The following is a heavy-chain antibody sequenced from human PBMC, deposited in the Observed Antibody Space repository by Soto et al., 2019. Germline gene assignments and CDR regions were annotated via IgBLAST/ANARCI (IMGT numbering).Heavy chain of an antibody. J-gene: IGHJ4*02. CDR2: VNPYNGNP. Sequence: QVHLVQSGAEVKKPGASVKVSCKASGYTFTRYGSSWVRQAPGLGLEWMGWVNPYNGNPDYTEKCEGRGTKTTDTAATIGDMDFRSVSLDDKAGDYCRREVGQYCILSRCDAGDYWGQGALVSVSS. CDR1: GYTFTRYG. V-gene: IGHV1-18*04. D-gene: IGHD2-15*01. CDR3: RREVGQYCILSRCDAGDY.